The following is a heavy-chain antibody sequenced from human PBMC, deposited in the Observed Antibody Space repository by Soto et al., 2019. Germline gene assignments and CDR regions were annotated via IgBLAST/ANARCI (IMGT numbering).Heavy chain of an antibody. CDR2: MYYSGSK. Sequence: SETLSLTCTVSGDSISSSSSYYCGWIRQPPGKGLEWIANMYYSGSKYYNPSLKSRVTISLETSENQFSLKLSSVTAADTAVYYCARVGGSYHGMDVWGQGTTVTVSS. V-gene: IGHV4-39*01. CDR3: ARVGGSYHGMDV. CDR1: GDSISSSSSYY. J-gene: IGHJ6*02. D-gene: IGHD1-26*01.